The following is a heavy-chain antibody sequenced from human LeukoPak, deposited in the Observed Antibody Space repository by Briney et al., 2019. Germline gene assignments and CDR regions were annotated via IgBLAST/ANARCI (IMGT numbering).Heavy chain of an antibody. J-gene: IGHJ4*02. CDR1: GGSFSGYY. CDR2: INHSGST. V-gene: IGHV4-34*01. D-gene: IGHD2-2*01. Sequence: SETLSLTCAVYGGSFSGYYWSWIRQPPGKGLEWIGEINHSGSTNYNPSLKRRVTISVDTSKNQFSLKLSSVTAADTAVYYCARGYWVVPAALDYWGQGTLVTVSS. CDR3: ARGYWVVPAALDY.